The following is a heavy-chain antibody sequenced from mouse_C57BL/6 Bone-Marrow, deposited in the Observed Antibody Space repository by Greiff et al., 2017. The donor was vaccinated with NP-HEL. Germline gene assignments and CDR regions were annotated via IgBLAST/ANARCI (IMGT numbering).Heavy chain of an antibody. CDR3: AREYDVGAYAMDY. D-gene: IGHD2-14*01. Sequence: EVQLQQSGPELVKPGASVKISCKASGYTFTDYYMNWVKQSHGQSLEWLGDINPNNGGTSYNQKFKGKATLTVDKSSSTAYMELRSLTSEDSAVYYWAREYDVGAYAMDYWGQGTSVTVSS. CDR1: GYTFTDYY. J-gene: IGHJ4*01. V-gene: IGHV1-26*01. CDR2: INPNNGGT.